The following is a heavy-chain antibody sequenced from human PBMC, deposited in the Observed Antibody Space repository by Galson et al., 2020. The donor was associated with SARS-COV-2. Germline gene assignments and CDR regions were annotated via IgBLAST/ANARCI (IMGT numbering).Heavy chain of an antibody. V-gene: IGHV1-2*04. CDR2: INPNSGGT. D-gene: IGHD6-19*01. CDR1: GYTFTGYY. Sequence: ASVTVSCKASGYTFTGYYMHWVRQATGQGLEWMGWINPNSGGTNYAQKFQGWVTMTRDTSISTAYMELSRLRSDDTAVYYFARDEAATVGGTGSAFDYWGQGTLVTVSS. CDR3: ARDEAATVGGTGSAFDY. J-gene: IGHJ4*02.